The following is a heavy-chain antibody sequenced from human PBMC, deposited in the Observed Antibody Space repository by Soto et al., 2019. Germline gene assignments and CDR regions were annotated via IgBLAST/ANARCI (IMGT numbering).Heavy chain of an antibody. Sequence: PSETLSLTSIVSGDSISSSSYYWVGIRQPPGKGLEWIGSIYHSGTTYYNPSLESRVTISIDTSKNQFSLKVSSLTAADTAVYYCAKTGPYDILTYWYFDLWGRGTLVTVSS. V-gene: IGHV4-39*01. D-gene: IGHD3-9*01. CDR1: GDSISSSSYY. CDR3: AKTGPYDILTYWYFDL. J-gene: IGHJ2*01. CDR2: IYHSGTT.